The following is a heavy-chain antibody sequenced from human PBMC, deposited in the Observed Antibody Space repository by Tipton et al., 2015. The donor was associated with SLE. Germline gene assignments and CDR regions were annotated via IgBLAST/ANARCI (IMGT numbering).Heavy chain of an antibody. CDR1: GDSVSSYY. Sequence: TLSLTCTVSGDSVSSYYWSWIRQPPGRGLEWIGYVYYSGSTNYNPSLKSRVTISIDTAKNQFSLNLTSVTAADTAVYYCGRVGNWYADDYWGQGILVTVSS. CDR2: VYYSGST. V-gene: IGHV4-59*02. J-gene: IGHJ4*02. D-gene: IGHD1-1*01. CDR3: GRVGNWYADDY.